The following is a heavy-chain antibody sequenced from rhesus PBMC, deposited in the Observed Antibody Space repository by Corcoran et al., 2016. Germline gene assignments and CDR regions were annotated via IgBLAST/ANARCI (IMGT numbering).Heavy chain of an antibody. CDR3: ARDGSYGLDS. Sequence: QLQLQESGPGLVKPSETLSLTCAVSGYSISSGYGWSWIRQPQGKELEWIGYIAYSGSTSYNPSLKSRVTISRDTSKNQFSLKMSSVTAADTAVYYCARDGSYGLDSWGQGVVVTVSS. J-gene: IGHJ6*01. CDR2: IAYSGST. V-gene: IGHV4-122*02. CDR1: GYSISSGYG. D-gene: IGHD1-44*02.